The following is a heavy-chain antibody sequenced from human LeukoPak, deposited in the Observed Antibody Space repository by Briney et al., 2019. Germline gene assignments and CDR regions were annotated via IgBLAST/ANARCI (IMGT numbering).Heavy chain of an antibody. J-gene: IGHJ4*02. CDR2: IYSGRST. V-gene: IGHV3-66*01. CDR3: ARYSGTFSNSYFDC. Sequence: GGSLRLSCAASGFTFSSYWMSWVRQAPGKGLEWVSLIYSGRSTYYADSVKGRFIISRDNSKNTLYLQMNSLRAEDTAVYYCARYSGTFSNSYFDCWGQGTLVTVSS. D-gene: IGHD1-26*01. CDR1: GFTFSSYW.